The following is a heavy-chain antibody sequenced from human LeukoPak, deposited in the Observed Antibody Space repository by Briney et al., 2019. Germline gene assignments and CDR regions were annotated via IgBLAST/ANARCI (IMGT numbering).Heavy chain of an antibody. CDR1: GFTFSSYW. V-gene: IGHV3-7*01. CDR2: IKQDGREK. J-gene: IGHJ4*02. Sequence: PGGSLRLSCAASGFTFSSYWMSWVRQAPGKGLEWVANIKQDGREKYYVDSVKGRFTISRENAKNSLYLQMNSLRAEDTAVYYCARDVVENHYYDSSGYSVYWGQGTLVTVSS. D-gene: IGHD3-22*01. CDR3: ARDVVENHYYDSSGYSVY.